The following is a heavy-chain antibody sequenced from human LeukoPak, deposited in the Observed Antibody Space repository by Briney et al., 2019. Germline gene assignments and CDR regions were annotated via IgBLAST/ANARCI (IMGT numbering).Heavy chain of an antibody. CDR3: ARIMTTVTTVEY. CDR2: ISSSSSYI. D-gene: IGHD4-17*01. Sequence: GGSLRLSCAASGFTFSSYSMIWVRQAPGKGLEWVSSISSSSSYIYYADSVKGRFTISRDNAKNSLYLQMNSLRAEDTAVYYCARIMTTVTTVEYWGQGTLVTVSS. V-gene: IGHV3-21*01. CDR1: GFTFSSYS. J-gene: IGHJ4*02.